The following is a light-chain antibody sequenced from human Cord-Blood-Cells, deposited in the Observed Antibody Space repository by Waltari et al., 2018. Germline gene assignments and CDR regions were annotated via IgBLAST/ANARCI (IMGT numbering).Light chain of an antibody. V-gene: IGLV1-51*01. CDR2: DNN. Sequence: QSVLTQPPSVSAAPGKTVTISCSGSSSNIGNNYVTWYQQLPGTAPKLLIYDNNKRPSGIPDRFSGSKSGTSATLGITGLQTGDEADYYCGTWDSSLSAWVFGGGTKLTVL. CDR3: GTWDSSLSAWV. CDR1: SSNIGNNY. J-gene: IGLJ3*02.